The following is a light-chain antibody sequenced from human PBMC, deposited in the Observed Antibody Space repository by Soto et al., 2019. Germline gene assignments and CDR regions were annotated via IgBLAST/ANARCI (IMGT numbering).Light chain of an antibody. CDR2: GAS. V-gene: IGKV3D-15*01. Sequence: EIVMTQSPATLSVSPGERATLSCRASQSVSSNLVWYQQKPGQAPRLLIYGASTRAAGIPARFSSSGSGTEFTLNISSLQSEDFAVYYCQQYNDWLSGFGQGTKVEIK. CDR3: QQYNDWLSG. J-gene: IGKJ1*01. CDR1: QSVSSN.